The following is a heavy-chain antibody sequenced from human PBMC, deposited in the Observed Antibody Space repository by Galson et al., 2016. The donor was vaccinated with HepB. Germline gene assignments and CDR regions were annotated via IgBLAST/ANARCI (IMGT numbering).Heavy chain of an antibody. V-gene: IGHV4-61*09. J-gene: IGHJ4*02. CDR1: GDSVTSNSYS. CDR3: AREHFDWLPDDYYFDY. Sequence: TLSLTCTVSGDSVTSNSYSWSWIRQPAGKGLEWIGHIYTSGSTNYNPPLQSRVTISIDTSKNQFSLKLGSATAADTAVYFCAREHFDWLPDDYYFDYWGQGTLVTVSS. CDR2: IYTSGST. D-gene: IGHD3-9*01.